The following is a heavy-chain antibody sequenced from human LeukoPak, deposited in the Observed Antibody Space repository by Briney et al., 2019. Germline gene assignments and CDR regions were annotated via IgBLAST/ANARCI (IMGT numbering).Heavy chain of an antibody. V-gene: IGHV3-21*01. CDR2: ISSTTSYI. D-gene: IGHD2-2*01. CDR1: GFTFSSHS. CDR3: ARASLYQLLWAFDY. Sequence: GGSLRLSCAASGFTFSSHSMNWVRQAPGKGLEWVSSISSTTSYIHYADSVKGRFTISRDNVNNSLYLQMNNLRAEDTAVYYCARASLYQLLWAFDYWGQGNLVTVSS. J-gene: IGHJ4*02.